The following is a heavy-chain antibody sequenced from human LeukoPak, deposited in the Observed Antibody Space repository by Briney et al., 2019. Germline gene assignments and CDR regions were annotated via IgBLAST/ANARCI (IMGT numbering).Heavy chain of an antibody. CDR2: IYSGGST. Sequence: PGGSLRLSCAACGFTLSSNYMSWVRQAPGKGLEWGSVIYSGGSTYYTDSVKGRFTISRDNSKNTLYLQMNSLRAEDTAVYYCARERQYYFDYWGQGTLVTVAS. J-gene: IGHJ4*02. V-gene: IGHV3-53*01. CDR3: ARERQYYFDY. CDR1: GFTLSSNY.